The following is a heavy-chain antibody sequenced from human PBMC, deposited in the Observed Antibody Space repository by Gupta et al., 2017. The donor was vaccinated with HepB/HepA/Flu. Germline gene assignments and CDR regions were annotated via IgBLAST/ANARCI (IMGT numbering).Heavy chain of an antibody. D-gene: IGHD2-15*01. Sequence: QVQLQQWGAGLLKPSETLSLTCAVYGGSFSGYYWSWIRQPPGKGLEWIGEINHSGSTNYNPSLKSRVTISVDTSKNQFSLKLSSVTAADTAVYYCARYCSGGSCYGGGSSTFDYWGQGTLVTVSS. V-gene: IGHV4-34*01. CDR1: GGSFSGYY. CDR3: ARYCSGGSCYGGGSSTFDY. J-gene: IGHJ4*02. CDR2: INHSGST.